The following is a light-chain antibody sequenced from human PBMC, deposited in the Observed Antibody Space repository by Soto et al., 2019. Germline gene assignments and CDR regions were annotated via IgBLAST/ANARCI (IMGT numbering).Light chain of an antibody. CDR1: GSDVGQYNL. J-gene: IGLJ1*01. CDR2: EVS. CDR3: CSYAGDNTYV. Sequence: QSVLTQPASVSGSPGQSITISCTGTGSDVGQYNLVSWYQQHPGKAPKLMIFEVSKRPSGVSNRFSGSKSDNTASLTSSGLQAEDGADYYCCSYAGDNTYVFGAWTKVTVL. V-gene: IGLV2-23*02.